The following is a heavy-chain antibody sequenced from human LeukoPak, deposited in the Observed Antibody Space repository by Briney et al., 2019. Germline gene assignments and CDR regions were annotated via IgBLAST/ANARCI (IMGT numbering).Heavy chain of an antibody. CDR3: TLGSSDAYFDY. J-gene: IGHJ4*02. CDR1: GYTLTELS. D-gene: IGHD6-6*01. V-gene: IGHV1-24*01. CDR2: FDPEDGET. Sequence: ASVKVSCKVSGYTLTELSMHWVRQAPGKGLEWMGGFDPEDGETIYAQKFQGRVTITADKSTSTAYMELSSLRSEDTAVYYCTLGSSDAYFDYWGQGTLVTVSS.